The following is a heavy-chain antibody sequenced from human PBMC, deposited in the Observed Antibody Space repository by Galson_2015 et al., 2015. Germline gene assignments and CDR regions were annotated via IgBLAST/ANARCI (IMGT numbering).Heavy chain of an antibody. CDR3: AKDVNWGWFDY. CDR1: GFTFSSYA. V-gene: IGHV3-23*01. J-gene: IGHJ4*02. CDR2: ISGSGGTT. Sequence: SLRLSCAASGFTFSSYAMNWVRQAPGKGLEWVSVISGSGGTTHYADSVKGRFAISRDNSKNTLYLQMNSLRAEDTAVYYCAKDVNWGWFDYWGQGTLVTVSS. D-gene: IGHD7-27*01.